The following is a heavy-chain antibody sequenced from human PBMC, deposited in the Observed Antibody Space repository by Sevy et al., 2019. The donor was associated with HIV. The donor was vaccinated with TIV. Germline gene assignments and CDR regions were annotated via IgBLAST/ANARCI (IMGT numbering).Heavy chain of an antibody. V-gene: IGHV3-30-3*01. CDR3: ARDGGNSVKWYPLY. CDR1: GFTFSTHA. J-gene: IGHJ4*01. CDR2: ISYEGTET. Sequence: GGSLRLSCGASGFTFSTHAMHWVRQAPGKGLEWVAVISYEGTETFYAASVEGRFTISRDNSKNMLSLQINSLRPEDTAVYYCARDGGNSVKWYPLYWGHGTLVTVSS. D-gene: IGHD2-2*01.